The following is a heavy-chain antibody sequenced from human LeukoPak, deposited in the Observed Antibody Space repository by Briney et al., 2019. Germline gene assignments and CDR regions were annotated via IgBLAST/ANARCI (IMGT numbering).Heavy chain of an antibody. CDR2: IYYSGST. Sequence: PSETLSLTCTVSGGSISSYYWSWIRQPPGKGPEGIGYIYYSGSTNYNPSLKSRVTISVDTSKNQFSLKLSSVTAADTAVYYCASGDYYDSSGIDYWGQGTLVTVSS. J-gene: IGHJ4*02. D-gene: IGHD3-22*01. V-gene: IGHV4-59*01. CDR1: GGSISSYY. CDR3: ASGDYYDSSGIDY.